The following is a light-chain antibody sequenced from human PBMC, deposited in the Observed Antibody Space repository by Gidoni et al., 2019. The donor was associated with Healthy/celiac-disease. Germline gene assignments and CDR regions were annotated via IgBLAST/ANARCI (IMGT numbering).Light chain of an antibody. CDR1: QSVLYSSNNKNY. Sequence: DIVMTQSPDSLAVSLGERATINCKSSQSVLYSSNNKNYLAWYQQKPGQPPNLLIYWASTRESGVPDRFGGSGSGTDFTLTISSLQAEDVAVYYCQQYYTTPTFGQGTKLEIK. CDR2: WAS. J-gene: IGKJ2*01. V-gene: IGKV4-1*01. CDR3: QQYYTTPT.